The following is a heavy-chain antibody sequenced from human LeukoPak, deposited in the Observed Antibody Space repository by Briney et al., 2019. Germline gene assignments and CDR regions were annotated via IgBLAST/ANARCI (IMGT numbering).Heavy chain of an antibody. V-gene: IGHV4-34*01. CDR1: GGSFSGYY. J-gene: IGHJ4*02. CDR2: INHSGST. Sequence: SETLSLTYAVYGGSFSGYYWSWIRQPPGKGLEWIGEINHSGSTSYNPSLKSRVTISVDTSKNQFSLKLSSVTAADTAVYYCARGFLWFGELGYWGQGTLVTVSS. D-gene: IGHD3-10*01. CDR3: ARGFLWFGELGY.